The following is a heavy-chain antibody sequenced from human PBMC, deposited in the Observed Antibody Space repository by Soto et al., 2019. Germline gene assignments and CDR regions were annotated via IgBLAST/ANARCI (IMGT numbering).Heavy chain of an antibody. CDR1: GFTFSSCT. CDR3: SGCSGGACHQNYGMDV. D-gene: IGHD2-15*01. Sequence: EVHLVESGGGLDKPGGSLRLSCAVSGFTFSSCTMNWVRQAPGKGLEWVSSISPSTSHIYYADSVKGRFTISRDNAKNSLLLQMNSLRAEDTAVYYCSGCSGGACHQNYGMDVWGQGTTVTVSS. V-gene: IGHV3-21*01. J-gene: IGHJ6*02. CDR2: ISPSTSHI.